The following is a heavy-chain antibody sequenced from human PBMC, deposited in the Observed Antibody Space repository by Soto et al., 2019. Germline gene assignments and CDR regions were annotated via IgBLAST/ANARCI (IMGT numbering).Heavy chain of an antibody. J-gene: IGHJ1*01. CDR1: GYTFTSYG. CDR2: ISAYNGNT. D-gene: IGHD3-3*01. V-gene: IGHV1-18*01. Sequence: ASVKVSCKASGYTFTSYGISWVRQAPGQGLEWMGWISAYNGNTNYAQKLQGRVTMTTDTSTSTAYMELRSLRSDDTAVYYCARVFFEHISAEYFQHWGQGTXVTVSS. CDR3: ARVFFEHISAEYFQH.